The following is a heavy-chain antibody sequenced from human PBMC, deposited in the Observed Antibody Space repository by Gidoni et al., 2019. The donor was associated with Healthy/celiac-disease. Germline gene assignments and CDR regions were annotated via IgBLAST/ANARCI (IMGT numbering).Heavy chain of an antibody. Sequence: QVQLQESGPGLVKPSQTLSLTCTVSGGSISRGGYYWSWIRQHPGKGLEWIGYIYYSGSTYYNPSLKSRVTISVDTSKNQFSLKLSSVTAADTAVYYCARAGFKWELLGFHTHYFDYWGQGTLVTVSS. V-gene: IGHV4-31*03. D-gene: IGHD1-26*01. CDR2: IYYSGST. CDR3: ARAGFKWELLGFHTHYFDY. J-gene: IGHJ4*02. CDR1: GGSISRGGYY.